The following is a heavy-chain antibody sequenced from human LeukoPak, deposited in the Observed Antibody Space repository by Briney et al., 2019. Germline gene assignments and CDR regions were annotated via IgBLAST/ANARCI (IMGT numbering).Heavy chain of an antibody. V-gene: IGHV3-74*01. CDR1: GITFSTYW. CDR2: INSDGSTT. Sequence: GGSLRLSCAASGITFSTYWMHWVRQAPGKGLVWVSRINSDGSTTIYVDSVEVRFTISRDNTKNTLYLQMNSLRAEDTAVYYCARAGTVVDYDPSDAFDVWGQGTMVTVSS. D-gene: IGHD3-22*01. J-gene: IGHJ3*01. CDR3: ARAGTVVDYDPSDAFDV.